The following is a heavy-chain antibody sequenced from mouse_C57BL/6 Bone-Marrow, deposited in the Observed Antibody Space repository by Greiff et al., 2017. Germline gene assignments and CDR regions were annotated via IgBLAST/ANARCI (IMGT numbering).Heavy chain of an antibody. CDR3: ARVGYNNFYFDY. CDR2: IHPNSGST. J-gene: IGHJ2*01. V-gene: IGHV1-64*01. D-gene: IGHD2-5*01. Sequence: QVQLQQPGAELVKPGASVKLSCKASGYTFTSYWMHWVKQRPGQGLEWIGMIHPNSGSTNYNEKFKSKATLTVDKSSSTAYMQLSSLTSEDSAVYYCARVGYNNFYFDYWGQGTTLTVSS. CDR1: GYTFTSYW.